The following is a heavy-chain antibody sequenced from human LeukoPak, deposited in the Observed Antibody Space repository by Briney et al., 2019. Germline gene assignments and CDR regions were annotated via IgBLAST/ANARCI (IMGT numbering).Heavy chain of an antibody. CDR3: ARHYHYDILTGYTNWFDP. D-gene: IGHD3-9*01. CDR1: GYSFTSYW. Sequence: GESLKISCKGSGYSFTSYWIGWVRQMPGKGLEWMGIIYPGDSDTRYSPSFQGQVTISAHKSISTAYLQWSSLKASDTAMYYCARHYHYDILTGYTNWFDPWGQGTLVTVSS. CDR2: IYPGDSDT. J-gene: IGHJ5*02. V-gene: IGHV5-51*01.